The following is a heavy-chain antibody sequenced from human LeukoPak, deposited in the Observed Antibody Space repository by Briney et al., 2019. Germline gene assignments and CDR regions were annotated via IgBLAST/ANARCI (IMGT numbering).Heavy chain of an antibody. CDR3: ARDVGRSYDLDY. Sequence: ASVRVSCKASGYTFTSYGISWVRQAPGQGLEWMGWISAYNGNTDYAQSLQGRVTMTIDTSTSTVYMELRSLRSDDTAVYYCARDVGRSYDLDYWGQGTLVTVSS. D-gene: IGHD3-16*01. CDR2: ISAYNGNT. J-gene: IGHJ4*02. V-gene: IGHV1-18*01. CDR1: GYTFTSYG.